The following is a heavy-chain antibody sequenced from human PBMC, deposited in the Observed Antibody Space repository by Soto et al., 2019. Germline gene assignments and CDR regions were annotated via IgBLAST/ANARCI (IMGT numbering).Heavy chain of an antibody. CDR2: IYYTGDT. CDR3: ARVGGGGRWFDP. V-gene: IGHV4-59*12. Sequence: ETLSLTGTGSGGSISAYFWTWVRQPPGKGLEWIGYIYYTGDTNYNPSLKSRVTISVDTSKNQFSLKLSSVAAADTAVYYCARVGGGGRWFDPWGQGTLVTVSS. J-gene: IGHJ5*02. D-gene: IGHD3-16*01. CDR1: GGSISAYF.